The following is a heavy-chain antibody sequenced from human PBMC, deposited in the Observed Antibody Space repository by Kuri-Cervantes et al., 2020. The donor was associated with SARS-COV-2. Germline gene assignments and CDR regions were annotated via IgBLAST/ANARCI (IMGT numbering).Heavy chain of an antibody. D-gene: IGHD6-13*01. Sequence: ASVKVSCKASGHTFTNYYFYWVRQAPGQGLEWVATFIPGSSYTHYAPRFQGRVTVTRDTSTGTVHMELSSLRSDETAVYYCAIQSSNWYNSWGQGTLVTVSS. CDR3: AIQSSNWYNS. V-gene: IGHV1-46*01. CDR2: FIPGSSYT. J-gene: IGHJ5*01. CDR1: GHTFTNYY.